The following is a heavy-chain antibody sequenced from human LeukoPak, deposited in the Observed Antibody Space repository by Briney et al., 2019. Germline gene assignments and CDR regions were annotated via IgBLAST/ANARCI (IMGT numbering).Heavy chain of an antibody. D-gene: IGHD6-13*01. CDR1: GASFSGYY. CDR2: INHSGST. CDR3: ARSSGIAIDY. J-gene: IGHJ4*02. Sequence: PSETLSLTCAVYGASFSGYYWSWIRQPPGKGLEWIGEINHSGSTNYNPSLKSRVFISVDTSKSQFSLKLSSVTAADTAIYYCARSSGIAIDYWGQGTLVTVSS. V-gene: IGHV4-34*01.